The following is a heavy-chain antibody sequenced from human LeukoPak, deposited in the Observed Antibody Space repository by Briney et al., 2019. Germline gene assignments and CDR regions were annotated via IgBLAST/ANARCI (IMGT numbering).Heavy chain of an antibody. V-gene: IGHV3-15*01. CDR2: IKSKTDGGTI. J-gene: IGHJ5*02. D-gene: IGHD2-2*01. CDR1: GVILSNAW. Sequence: GGSLRLSCAASGVILSNAWMTWVRQAPGQGLEWVGRIKSKTDGGTIDYAAPVKGRFTISRDDSKDTLYLQMNSLKTEDTAVYYCTTDCVGLCSSTGCYDNWLDPWGQGTLVTVSS. CDR3: TTDCVGLCSSTGCYDNWLDP.